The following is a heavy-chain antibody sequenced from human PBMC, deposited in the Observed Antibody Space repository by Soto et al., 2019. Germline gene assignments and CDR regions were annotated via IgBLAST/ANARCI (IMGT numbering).Heavy chain of an antibody. V-gene: IGHV5-51*01. J-gene: IGHJ4*02. Sequence: GESLKISCKGSGYSFTSYWIGWVRQMPGKGLEWMGIIYPGDSDTRYSPSFQGQVTISADKSISTAYLQWSSLKASDTAMYYCARRKEYSGYVYYFDYWGQGTLVTVSS. CDR3: ARRKEYSGYVYYFDY. CDR2: IYPGDSDT. CDR1: GYSFTSYW. D-gene: IGHD5-12*01.